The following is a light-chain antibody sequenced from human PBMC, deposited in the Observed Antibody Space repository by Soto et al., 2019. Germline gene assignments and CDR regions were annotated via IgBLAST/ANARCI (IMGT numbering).Light chain of an antibody. J-gene: IGKJ2*01. CDR1: QSVGSD. V-gene: IGKV3-15*01. CDR2: GAS. Sequence: EIVMTQSPATLSVSPGERVTLSCRASQSVGSDLAWYLQKPGQAPSLLVYGASTRATGMPARFSGSGSGTEFTLTISSLQSEDFAVYYCQQYNNWPHTFGQGTQLEI. CDR3: QQYNNWPHT.